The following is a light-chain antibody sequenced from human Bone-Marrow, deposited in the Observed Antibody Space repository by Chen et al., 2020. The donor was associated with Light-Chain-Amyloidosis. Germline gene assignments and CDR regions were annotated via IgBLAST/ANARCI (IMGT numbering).Light chain of an antibody. CDR2: KAS. CDR3: QQYNSYSGT. V-gene: IGKV1-5*03. Sequence: DIQMTQSPSTPSASVGDRFTITCRSSQSISSWLAWYQQKPGKAPKPLIYKASSLESGVPSRFSGSGSGTEFTLTISSLQPDYFATYYCQQYNSYSGTFGQGTKLEIK. J-gene: IGKJ2*01. CDR1: QSISSW.